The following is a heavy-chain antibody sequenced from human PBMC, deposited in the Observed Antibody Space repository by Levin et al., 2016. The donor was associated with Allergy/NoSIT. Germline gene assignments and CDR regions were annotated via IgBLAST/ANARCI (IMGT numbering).Heavy chain of an antibody. CDR2: LGHSGSI. J-gene: IGHJ4*02. D-gene: IGHD1-26*01. Sequence: SETLSLTCAVYGAFSSQYYWNWMRQSPRKGLEWIGELGHSGSIKYNPSLKSRLTISLDTSKKYFSLKLNSMTAADTAVYYCARMELSGTYLSDYWGQGTLVTVSS. CDR1: GAFSSQYY. CDR3: ARMELSGTYLSDY. V-gene: IGHV4-34*01.